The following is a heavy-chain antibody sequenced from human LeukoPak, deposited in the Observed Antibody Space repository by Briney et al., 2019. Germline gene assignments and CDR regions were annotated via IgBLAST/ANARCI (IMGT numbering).Heavy chain of an antibody. D-gene: IGHD4/OR15-4a*01. CDR1: GGTFSSYA. V-gene: IGHV1-69*04. Sequence: SVKVSCKASGGTFSSYAISWVRQAPGQGLEWMGRIIPILGIANYAQKFQGRVTITADKSTSTAYMELSSLRSDDTAVYYCARDRVMELGLFDYWGQGTLVTVSS. CDR2: IIPILGIA. CDR3: ARDRVMELGLFDY. J-gene: IGHJ4*02.